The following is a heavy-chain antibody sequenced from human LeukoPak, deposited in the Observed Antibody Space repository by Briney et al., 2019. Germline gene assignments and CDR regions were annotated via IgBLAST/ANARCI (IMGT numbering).Heavy chain of an antibody. V-gene: IGHV3-11*01. CDR2: ISDGGTTI. Sequence: PGGSLRLSCAASGFTFSDYYMSWIRQAPGKGLEWVSYISDGGTTIYYADSVKGRFTISRDNAKNSLYLQMNSLRAEDTAVYYCAKDAQIIFDPWGQGTLVTVSS. CDR3: AKDAQIIFDP. J-gene: IGHJ5*02. CDR1: GFTFSDYY. D-gene: IGHD3-10*01.